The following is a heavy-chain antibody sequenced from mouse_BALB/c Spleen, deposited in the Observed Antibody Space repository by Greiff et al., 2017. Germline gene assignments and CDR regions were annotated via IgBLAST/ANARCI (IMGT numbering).Heavy chain of an antibody. J-gene: IGHJ1*01. CDR3: AREDRYGYFDG. D-gene: IGHD2-14*01. Sequence: EVHLVESGGGLVQPGGSLRLSCATSGFTFTDYYMSWVRQPPGKALEWLGFIRNKANGYTTEYSASVKGRFTISRDNSQSILYLQMNTLRAEDSATYYCAREDRYGYFDGWGAGTTVTVSS. V-gene: IGHV7-3*02. CDR2: IRNKANGYTT. CDR1: GFTFTDYY.